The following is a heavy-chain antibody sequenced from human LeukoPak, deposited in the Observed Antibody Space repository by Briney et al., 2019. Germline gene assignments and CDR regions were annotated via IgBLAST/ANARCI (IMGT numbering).Heavy chain of an antibody. CDR3: ARDGLQSLDY. Sequence: PSETLSLTCTVSGGSISSYYWSWIRQPPGKGLEWIGYIYYSGSTNYNPSLKSRVTISVDTSKNQFSLKLSSVTAADTAVYYCARDGLQSLDYWGQGTLVTVSS. V-gene: IGHV4-59*01. CDR1: GGSISSYY. CDR2: IYYSGST. J-gene: IGHJ4*02.